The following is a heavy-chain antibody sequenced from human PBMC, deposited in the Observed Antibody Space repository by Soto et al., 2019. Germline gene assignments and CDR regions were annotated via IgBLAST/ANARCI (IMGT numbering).Heavy chain of an antibody. D-gene: IGHD2-8*01. V-gene: IGHV5-51*01. J-gene: IGHJ4*02. CDR1: EFSFTNFW. Sequence: GESLKISCKASEFSFTNFWIGWVRQMPGKGLEWMGIIYPGDSDTRYSPPFQGQVTISADKSVSTAYLQWSNLKASDTAMYYCARGSMAYYFDYWGQGTLVTVSS. CDR3: ARGSMAYYFDY. CDR2: IYPGDSDT.